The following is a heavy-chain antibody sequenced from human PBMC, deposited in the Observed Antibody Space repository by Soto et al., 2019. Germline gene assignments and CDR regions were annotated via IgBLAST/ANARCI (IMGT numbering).Heavy chain of an antibody. J-gene: IGHJ2*01. V-gene: IGHV5-51*01. Sequence: LGESLKISCKGSGYSFASHWIGWVRQMPGKGLEWMGIIYPGDSDTTYSPSFQGQVTISADTSITTAYLQWSSLKASDTAMYYCARPAYGSGSKFASWYFDLWGRGTLVTVSS. CDR3: ARPAYGSGSKFASWYFDL. CDR2: IYPGDSDT. CDR1: GYSFASHW. D-gene: IGHD3-10*01.